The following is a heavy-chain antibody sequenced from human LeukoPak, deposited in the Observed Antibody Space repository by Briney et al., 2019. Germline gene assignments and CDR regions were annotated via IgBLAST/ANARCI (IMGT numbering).Heavy chain of an antibody. J-gene: IGHJ5*02. D-gene: IGHD3-22*01. V-gene: IGHV1-2*02. CDR1: GYTFTGYY. Sequence: ASVKVPCKASGYTFTGYYMHWVRQAPGQGLEWMGWINPNSGGTNYAQKFQGRVTMTRDTSISTAYMELGRLRSDDTAVYYCARGAYYDSSGYSTPAYNWFDPWGQGTLVTVSS. CDR3: ARGAYYDSSGYSTPAYNWFDP. CDR2: INPNSGGT.